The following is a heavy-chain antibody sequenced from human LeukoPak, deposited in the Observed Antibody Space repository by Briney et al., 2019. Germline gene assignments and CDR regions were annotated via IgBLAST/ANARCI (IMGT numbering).Heavy chain of an antibody. J-gene: IGHJ6*02. CDR1: GGTFSSYA. CDR2: IIPIFGTA. D-gene: IGHD2-2*01. CDR3: ARDARVPAAPYGMDV. Sequence: ASVKVSCKASGGTFSSYAISWVRQAPGQGLEWMGGIIPIFGTAIYAQKFQGRVTITADKSTSTAYVELSSLKSEDTAVYYCARDARVPAAPYGMDVWGQGTTVTVSS. V-gene: IGHV1-69*06.